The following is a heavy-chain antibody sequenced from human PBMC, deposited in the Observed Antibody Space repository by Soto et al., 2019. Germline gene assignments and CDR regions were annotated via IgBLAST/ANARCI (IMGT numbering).Heavy chain of an antibody. Sequence: SETLSLTCTVSGASISSSSYYWGWIRQPPGKGLEWIGSLYYSGNTHYNPSLKSRVTISVDTSKNQFSLKLSSVTVADTAVYYCARHLGKSEFDPWGQGTLVTVSS. CDR1: GASISSSSYY. CDR3: ARHLGKSEFDP. J-gene: IGHJ5*02. CDR2: LYYSGNT. V-gene: IGHV4-39*01. D-gene: IGHD3-16*01.